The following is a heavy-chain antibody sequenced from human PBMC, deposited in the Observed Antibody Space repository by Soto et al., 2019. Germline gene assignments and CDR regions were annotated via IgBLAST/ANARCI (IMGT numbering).Heavy chain of an antibody. CDR2: ISSSSSYI. V-gene: IGHV3-21*01. CDR1: GFTFSSYS. J-gene: IGHJ6*02. CDR3: ASRDVYYYYGMDV. Sequence: SVGSLRLSCAASGFTFSSYSMNWVRQAPGKGLEWVSSISSSSSYIYYADSVKGRFTISRDNAKNSLYLQMNSLRAEDTAVYYCASRDVYYYYGMDVWGQGTTVTVSS.